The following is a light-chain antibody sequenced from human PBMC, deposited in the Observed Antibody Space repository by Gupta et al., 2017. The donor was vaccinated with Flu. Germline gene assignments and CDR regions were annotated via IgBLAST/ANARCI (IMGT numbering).Light chain of an antibody. V-gene: IGKV4-1*01. J-gene: IGKJ4*01. CDR3: HQYYSPPPLT. CDR2: WAS. CDR1: QSVLYSSNNMNY. Sequence: DIVMTKSPDSLAVSLAEGSTIHCKSSQSVLYSSNNMNYLAWYQQKPGQPPKLLIYWASTRESGVPARFSGSGSGTDFSPTISSLQAEDVAVYYCHQYYSPPPLTFGGGTKVEIK.